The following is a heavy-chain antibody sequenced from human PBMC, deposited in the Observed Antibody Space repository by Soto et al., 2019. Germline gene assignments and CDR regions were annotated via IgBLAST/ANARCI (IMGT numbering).Heavy chain of an antibody. V-gene: IGHV4-38-2*01. CDR3: ARGRGATAPRYYYYGMDV. D-gene: IGHD1-26*01. Sequence: SETLSLTCAVSGYSISSGYYWGWIRQPPGKGLEWIGSIYHSGSTYYNPSLKSRVTISVDTSKNQFSLKLSSVTAADTAVYYCARGRGATAPRYYYYGMDVGGQGTTVTGS. CDR2: IYHSGST. CDR1: GYSISSGYY. J-gene: IGHJ6*02.